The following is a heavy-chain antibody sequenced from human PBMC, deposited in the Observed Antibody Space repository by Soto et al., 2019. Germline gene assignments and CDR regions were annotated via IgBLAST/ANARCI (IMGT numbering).Heavy chain of an antibody. D-gene: IGHD3-16*01. CDR1: GASISNNKW. V-gene: IGHV4-4*02. CDR2: MHHSGSI. J-gene: IGHJ5*02. CDR3: AIYDYFAVGSEQLDS. Sequence: PSETLSLTCTVSGASISNNKWWSWVRQPPGKGLEWIGEMHHSGSIHYNASLKSRATLSVDKSRNQFSLQLTSVTAADTALYFCAIYDYFAVGSEQLDSCGPRSLVTVSA.